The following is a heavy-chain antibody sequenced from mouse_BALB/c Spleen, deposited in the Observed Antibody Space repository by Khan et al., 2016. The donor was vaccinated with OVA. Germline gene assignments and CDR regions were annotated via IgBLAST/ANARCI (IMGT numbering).Heavy chain of an antibody. CDR1: GFSLTSFI. CDR3: AKPKFGKGYFDV. J-gene: IGHJ1*01. V-gene: IGHV2-3*01. CDR2: IWGDGST. Sequence: QVQRKESGPGLVAPSQSLSITCTVSGFSLTSFIVSWVRQPPGKGLEWLGMIWGDGSTNYHSALISRLNIIKDNSKGQVFLELNSLQTDDTATYYCAKPKFGKGYFDVWGAGTTVTVSS. D-gene: IGHD2-10*02.